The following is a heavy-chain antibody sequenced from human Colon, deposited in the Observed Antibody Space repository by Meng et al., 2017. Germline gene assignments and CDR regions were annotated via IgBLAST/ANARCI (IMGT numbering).Heavy chain of an antibody. Sequence: AEFRQGCRGQLRPWATLSRSCAVPGGSFSCFDWSWDRQPPGKGLEWIGEIDHVGISNYNASLKGRRTMSVAPSKKQISLTVISVTAADTAVYYCATGLRHGDWFDPWGPGTLVTVSS. D-gene: IGHD4-17*01. CDR3: ATGLRHGDWFDP. CDR2: IDHVGIS. J-gene: IGHJ5*02. V-gene: IGHV4-34*01. CDR1: GGSFSCFD.